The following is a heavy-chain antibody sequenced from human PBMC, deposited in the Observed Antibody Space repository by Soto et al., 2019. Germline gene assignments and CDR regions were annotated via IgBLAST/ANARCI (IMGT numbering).Heavy chain of an antibody. Sequence: QITLKESGPPLVKPTQTLTLTCTFSGFSLSTSGVGVGWIRQPPGKALEWLALIYWDDDKRYSPSLKSRLTITTPTSKNQVVLTVPNMDPVDTAAYYCAPNRHDDYPEVVDPCGPGTLV. CDR1: GFSLSTSGVG. CDR3: APNRHDDYPEVVDP. D-gene: IGHD5-12*01. J-gene: IGHJ5*02. CDR2: IYWDDDK. V-gene: IGHV2-5*02.